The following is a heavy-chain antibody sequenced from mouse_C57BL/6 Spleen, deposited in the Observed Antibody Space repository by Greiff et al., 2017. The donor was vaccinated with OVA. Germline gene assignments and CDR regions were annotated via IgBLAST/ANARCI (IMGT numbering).Heavy chain of an antibody. D-gene: IGHD1-1*01. V-gene: IGHV3-6*01. Sequence: EVQLQQSGPGLVKPSQSLSLTCSVTGYSITSGYYWNWIRQFPGNKLEWMGYISYDGSNNYNPSLKNRISITRDTSKNQFFLKLNSVTTEDTATYYCARDLYYGSSYGAMDYWGQGTSVTVSS. J-gene: IGHJ4*01. CDR3: ARDLYYGSSYGAMDY. CDR2: ISYDGSN. CDR1: GYSITSGYY.